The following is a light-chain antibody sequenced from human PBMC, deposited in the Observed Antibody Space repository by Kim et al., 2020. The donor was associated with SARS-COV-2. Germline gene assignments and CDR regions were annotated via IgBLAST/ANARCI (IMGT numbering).Light chain of an antibody. CDR2: QDS. Sequence: VSVSTGQTASITCSGDKLGDKYACWYQQKPGQSPVLVIYQDSKRPSGIPERFSGSNSGNTATLTISGTQAMDEADYYCQAWDSLGVFGTGTKVTVL. CDR1: KLGDKY. CDR3: QAWDSLGV. V-gene: IGLV3-1*01. J-gene: IGLJ1*01.